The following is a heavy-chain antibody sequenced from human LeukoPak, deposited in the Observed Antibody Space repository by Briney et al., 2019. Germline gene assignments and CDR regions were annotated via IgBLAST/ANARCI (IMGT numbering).Heavy chain of an antibody. V-gene: IGHV4-39*07. CDR3: ASSLMGYCSSTSCQGGFDY. J-gene: IGHJ4*02. Sequence: SETLSLTCTVSGGSISTSNYYWGWIRQPPGKGLEWIGNIFYSGSTYYSPSLKSQVTISLDTSKNQFSLKLSSVTAADTAVYYCASSLMGYCSSTSCQGGFDYWGQGTLVTVSS. CDR2: IFYSGST. CDR1: GGSISTSNYY. D-gene: IGHD2-2*01.